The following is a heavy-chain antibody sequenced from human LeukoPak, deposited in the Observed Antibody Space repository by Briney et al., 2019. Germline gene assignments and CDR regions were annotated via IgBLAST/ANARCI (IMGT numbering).Heavy chain of an antibody. CDR1: GYTFTSYW. Sequence: PGESLKISCKGSGYTFTSYWISWVRQMPGKGLEWMGRIDPSDSYTNYRPSFQGHVTISADKSISTAYLQWSSLKASDTAVYYCARRGSSGYYADTFDIWGQGTMVTVSS. CDR3: ARRGSSGYYADTFDI. V-gene: IGHV5-10-1*01. J-gene: IGHJ3*02. D-gene: IGHD3-22*01. CDR2: IDPSDSYT.